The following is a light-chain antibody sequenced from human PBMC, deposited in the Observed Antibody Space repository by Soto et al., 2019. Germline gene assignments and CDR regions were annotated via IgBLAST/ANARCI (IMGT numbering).Light chain of an antibody. CDR2: GAS. V-gene: IGKV3-20*01. CDR3: QQFDSSVT. J-gene: IGKJ1*01. CDR1: QSVSRTF. Sequence: EIAFTQCPGSLSLSPGERDTLSCRASQSVSRTFFAWYQQRPGQAPRLLMYGASSRATGIPERFSGSGSGTDFTLTISRLEPEDFAVYYCQQFDSSVTFGQGTKVEIK.